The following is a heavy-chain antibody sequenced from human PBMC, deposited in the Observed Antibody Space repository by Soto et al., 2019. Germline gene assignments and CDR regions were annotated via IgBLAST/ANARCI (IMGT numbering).Heavy chain of an antibody. CDR2: IRGNGAGI. CDR1: GFTFRIYA. J-gene: IGHJ6*02. D-gene: IGHD2-15*01. V-gene: IGHV3-23*01. CDR3: AKRGDILDVSSSFVGYGMDV. Sequence: LRLSCVASGFTFRIYAMTWVRQAPGKGLEWVARIRGNGAGISYADSVKGRFTISRDNSKNTVYLQMNSLRADDTAVYFCAKRGDILDVSSSFVGYGMDVWGQGTTVTVSS.